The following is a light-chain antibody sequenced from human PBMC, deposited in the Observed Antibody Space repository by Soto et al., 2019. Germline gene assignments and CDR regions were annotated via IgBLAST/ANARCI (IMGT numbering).Light chain of an antibody. J-gene: IGLJ2*01. Sequence: QSVLTQPPSVSAAPGQKVTISCSGSSSNIGNNYVSWYQQLPGTAPKLLIYENNKRPSGIPDRFSGSKSGTSATLGITGLQTGDEADYYCGTWDSRLSAGRVFGGGTKLTVL. CDR1: SSNIGNNY. CDR3: GTWDSRLSAGRV. CDR2: ENN. V-gene: IGLV1-51*02.